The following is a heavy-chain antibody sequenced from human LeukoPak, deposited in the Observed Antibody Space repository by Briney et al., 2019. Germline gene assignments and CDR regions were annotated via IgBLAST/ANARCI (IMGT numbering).Heavy chain of an antibody. V-gene: IGHV1-18*01. D-gene: IGHD2-2*01. CDR1: GYTFTSYG. Sequence: ASVKVSCKASGYTFTSYGISWVRQAPGQGLEWMGWISAYNGNTNYAQKLQGRVTMTTDTSTSTAYMELMSLRSDDTAVYYCARALTSWETFDYWGQGTLVTVSS. CDR3: ARALTSWETFDY. J-gene: IGHJ4*02. CDR2: ISAYNGNT.